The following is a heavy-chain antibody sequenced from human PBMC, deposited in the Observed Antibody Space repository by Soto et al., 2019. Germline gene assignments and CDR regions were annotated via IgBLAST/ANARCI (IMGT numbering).Heavy chain of an antibody. CDR1: GGSFSGYY. D-gene: IGHD3-10*01. V-gene: IGHV4-34*01. CDR2: IHYSGNT. Sequence: SXTLSLTCAVYGGSFSGYYWSCIRQPPVKGLEWIGQIHYSGNTYYNPSLNSRVTVSVDTSENQFSLKLTSVIAADSAVYYWARGTGGYGSGRGWFDSWGRGALVTVSS. J-gene: IGHJ5*01. CDR3: ARGTGGYGSGRGWFDS.